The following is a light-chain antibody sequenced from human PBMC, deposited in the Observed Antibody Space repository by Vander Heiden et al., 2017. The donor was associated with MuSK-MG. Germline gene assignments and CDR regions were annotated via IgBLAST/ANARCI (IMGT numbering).Light chain of an antibody. V-gene: IGKV3-20*01. J-gene: IGKJ4*01. CDR2: GAS. CDR3: QQYGSSPGT. CDR1: QSVSSSY. Sequence: ELVLTQSPGTLSLSPGERATLSCRASQSVSSSYLAWYQQKPGQAPRLLIYGASSRSTGIPDRFSGSGSGTDFTLTISRLEPEDFAVYYCQQYGSSPGTFGGGTKVEIK.